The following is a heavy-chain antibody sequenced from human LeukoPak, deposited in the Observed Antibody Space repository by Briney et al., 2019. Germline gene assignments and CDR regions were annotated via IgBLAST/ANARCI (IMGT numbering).Heavy chain of an antibody. CDR2: IIPIFGTA. CDR3: ARGWLAETTVVTPYNY. J-gene: IGHJ4*02. V-gene: IGHV1-69*13. Sequence: SVKVSCKASGGTFSSYAISWVRQAPGQGLEWMGGIIPIFGTANYAQKFQGRVTITAVESLSTVYMEVSSLGSEDTAVYYCARGWLAETTVVTPYNYWGQGTLVTVSS. D-gene: IGHD4-23*01. CDR1: GGTFSSYA.